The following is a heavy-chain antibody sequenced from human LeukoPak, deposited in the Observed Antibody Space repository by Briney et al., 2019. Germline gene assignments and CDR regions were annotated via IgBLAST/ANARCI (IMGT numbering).Heavy chain of an antibody. J-gene: IGHJ4*02. CDR3: ARDDRYYYDSSGYYFG. CDR1: EGTFSSYT. D-gene: IGHD3-22*01. CDR2: IIPILGIA. Sequence: SSLKVSCKASEGTFSSYTISWVRQAPGQGLEWMGRIIPILGIANYAQKFQGRVTITADKSTSTAYMELSSLRSEDTAVYYCARDDRYYYDSSGYYFGWGQGTLVTVSS. V-gene: IGHV1-69*04.